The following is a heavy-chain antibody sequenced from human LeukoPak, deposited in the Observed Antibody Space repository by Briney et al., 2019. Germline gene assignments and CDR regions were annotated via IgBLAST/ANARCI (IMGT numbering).Heavy chain of an antibody. CDR1: GGSISSSSFY. CDR3: ARAHSYYYYYYYMDV. J-gene: IGHJ6*03. D-gene: IGHD5-18*01. Sequence: SETLSLTCTVSGGSISSSSFYWGWIRQPPGKGLEWIGSIYYSGSTYYNPSLKSRVTISVDTSKNQFSLKLSSVTAADTAVYYCARAHSYYYYYYYMDVWGKGTTVTVSS. CDR2: IYYSGST. V-gene: IGHV4-39*07.